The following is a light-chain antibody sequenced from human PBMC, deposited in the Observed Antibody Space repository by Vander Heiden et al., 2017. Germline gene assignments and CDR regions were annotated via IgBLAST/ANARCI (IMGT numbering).Light chain of an antibody. J-gene: IGLJ2*01. CDR2: GNA. V-gene: IGLV1-40*01. Sequence: QSVLTQPPSVSGAPGQGVTISCTGGSSNIGAGYDVHWYQQLPGTAPKLLIYGNANRPSGVPDRFSGSKSGTSASLAITRLQAEDEADYYCQSYDSSLSSVVFAGGTKLTVL. CDR1: SSNIGAGYD. CDR3: QSYDSSLSSVV.